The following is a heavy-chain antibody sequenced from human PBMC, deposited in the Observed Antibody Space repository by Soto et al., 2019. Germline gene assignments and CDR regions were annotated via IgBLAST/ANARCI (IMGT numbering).Heavy chain of an antibody. CDR3: AREPYCSGGSCYATFDY. J-gene: IGHJ4*02. CDR2: IIPIFGTA. V-gene: IGHV1-69*13. CDR1: GGTFSSYA. D-gene: IGHD2-15*01. Sequence: GASVKVSCKASGGTFSSYAISWVRQAPGQGLEWMGGIIPIFGTANYAQKFQGRVTITADESTSTAYMELSSLRSEDTAVYYCAREPYCSGGSCYATFDYWGQGXLVTVYS.